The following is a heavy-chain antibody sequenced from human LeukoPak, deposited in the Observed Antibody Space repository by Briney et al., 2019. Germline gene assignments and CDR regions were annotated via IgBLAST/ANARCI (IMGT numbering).Heavy chain of an antibody. CDR2: IYHSGST. V-gene: IGHV4-38-2*02. J-gene: IGHJ4*02. Sequence: PSETLSLTCTVSGYSISSGYYWGWIRQPPGKGLEWIGSIYHSGSTYYNPSLKSRVTISVDTSKNQFSLKLSSVTAADTAVYYCARAEEVAEFDYWGQGTLVTVSS. CDR3: ARAEEVAEFDY. CDR1: GYSISSGYY. D-gene: IGHD6-19*01.